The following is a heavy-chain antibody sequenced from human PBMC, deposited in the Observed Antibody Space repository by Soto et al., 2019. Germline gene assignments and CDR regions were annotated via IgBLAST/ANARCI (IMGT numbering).Heavy chain of an antibody. Sequence: EVQLVESGGGLIQPGGSLRLSCAASGFTVSNNYMRWVRQAPGKGLEGVSLIYSGGSTHYAGSVKGRFTISRDNSKNTLYLQMNSLRVEDTAVYYCARDPPGIAASGGGGWGQGTLVTVSS. J-gene: IGHJ4*02. V-gene: IGHV3-53*01. CDR2: IYSGGST. CDR1: GFTVSNNY. CDR3: ARDPPGIAASGGGG. D-gene: IGHD6-13*01.